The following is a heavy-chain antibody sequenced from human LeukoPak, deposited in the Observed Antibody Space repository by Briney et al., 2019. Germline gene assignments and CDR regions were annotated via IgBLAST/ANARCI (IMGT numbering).Heavy chain of an antibody. CDR3: AKRGVVIRVILVGFHKEAYYFDS. J-gene: IGHJ4*02. CDR1: GITLSNYG. V-gene: IGHV3-23*01. Sequence: GGSLRLSCAVSGITLSNYGMSWVRQAPGKGLEWVAGISGSGGGTNYADSVKGRFTISRDNPKNTLYMQMNSLRAEDTAVYFCAKRGVVIRVILVGFHKEAYYFDSWGQGALVTVSS. D-gene: IGHD3-22*01. CDR2: ISGSGGGT.